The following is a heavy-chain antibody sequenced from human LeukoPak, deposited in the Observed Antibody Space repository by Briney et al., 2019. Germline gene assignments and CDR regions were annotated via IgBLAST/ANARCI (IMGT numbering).Heavy chain of an antibody. V-gene: IGHV4-39*01. D-gene: IGHD3-22*01. J-gene: IGHJ1*01. Sequence: SETLSLTCTISGDSISSSSYYWGSIRQPPGKGLEWIGDFYYRGNTYYIPPLKSRVSTSIDTSNNQFPLTLNSGAAADTALYFCARRRYYDSTGYLDWGQGTLVTVSS. CDR2: FYYRGNT. CDR1: GDSISSSSYY. CDR3: ARRRYYDSTGYLD.